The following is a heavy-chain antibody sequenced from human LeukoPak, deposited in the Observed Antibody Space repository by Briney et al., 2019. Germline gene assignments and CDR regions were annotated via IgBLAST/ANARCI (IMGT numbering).Heavy chain of an antibody. J-gene: IGHJ4*02. CDR2: IYSDGNT. CDR3: VRRGFGYGSPFDY. V-gene: IGHV3-53*01. D-gene: IGHD5-18*01. CDR1: GFTVSSNY. Sequence: GGSLRLSCAASGFTVSSNYMSWVRQAPGKGLEWVSIIYSDGNTYYADSVKGRFTVSRDNSKNTLYLQMTSLRAEDTAVYYGVRRGFGYGSPFDYWGQGTLVTVSS.